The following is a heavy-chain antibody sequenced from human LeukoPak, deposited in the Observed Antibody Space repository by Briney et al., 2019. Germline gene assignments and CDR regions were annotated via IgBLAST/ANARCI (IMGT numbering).Heavy chain of an antibody. D-gene: IGHD3-3*01. CDR3: ARGRRPHDFWSGYYTGMANSYYGMDV. V-gene: IGHV1-18*01. Sequence: ASVKVSCKASGYTFTSYGISWVRQAPGQGLEWMGWISAYNGNTNYAQKLQGRVTMTTDTSTSTAYMELRSLRSDDTAVYYCARGRRPHDFWSGYYTGMANSYYGMDVWGQGTTVTVSS. CDR2: ISAYNGNT. J-gene: IGHJ6*02. CDR1: GYTFTSYG.